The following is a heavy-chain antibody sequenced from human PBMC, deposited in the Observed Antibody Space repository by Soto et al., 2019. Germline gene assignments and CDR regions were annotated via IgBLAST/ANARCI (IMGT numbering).Heavy chain of an antibody. V-gene: IGHV5-10-1*01. Sequence: PGESLKISCKGSGYSFTSYWISWMRQMPGKGLEWMGRIDPSDSYTNYSPSFQGHVTISADKSISTAYLQWSSLKASDTAMYYCASGYDYVWGSYYFDYWGQGTLVTVSS. D-gene: IGHD3-16*01. CDR2: IDPSDSYT. CDR1: GYSFTSYW. J-gene: IGHJ4*02. CDR3: ASGYDYVWGSYYFDY.